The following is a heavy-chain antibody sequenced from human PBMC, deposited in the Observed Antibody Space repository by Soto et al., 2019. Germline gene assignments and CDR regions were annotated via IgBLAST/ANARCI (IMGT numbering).Heavy chain of an antibody. CDR1: EFTFSDHY. D-gene: IGHD6-6*01. CDR2: ISGRGTTI. J-gene: IGHJ5*01. CDR3: ARGVPADS. Sequence: QVHLVESGGGLVKPGGSLRLSCVASEFTFSDHYMSWIRQAPGRRLEWLSYISGRGTTILYADSVKGRFTISRDNAKNLVFLEMKGLRAEDTAVYYCARGVPADSWGQGTLV. V-gene: IGHV3-11*01.